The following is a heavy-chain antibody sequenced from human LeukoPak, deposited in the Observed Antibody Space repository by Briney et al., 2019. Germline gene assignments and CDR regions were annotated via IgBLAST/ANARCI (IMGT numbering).Heavy chain of an antibody. V-gene: IGHV4-30-2*01. D-gene: IGHD5-12*01. Sequence: SQTLSLTCAVSGGSISSGGYSWSWVRQPPGKGLEWIGYIYHSGSTYYNPSLKSRITISVERAKNRFSLKLSSVTAADTAVYYCARTSRDGYNTNYFDYWGQGTLVTVSS. CDR1: GGSISSGGYS. CDR3: ARTSRDGYNTNYFDY. J-gene: IGHJ4*02. CDR2: IYHSGST.